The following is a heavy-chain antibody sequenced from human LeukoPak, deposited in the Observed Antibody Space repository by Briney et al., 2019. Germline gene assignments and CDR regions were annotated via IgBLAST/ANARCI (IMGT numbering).Heavy chain of an antibody. CDR3: ASDPPPLGYCSGGSCYSDAFDI. V-gene: IGHV3-74*01. CDR1: GFTFSSYW. J-gene: IGHJ3*02. D-gene: IGHD2-15*01. Sequence: PGGSLRLSCAASGFTFSSYWMHWVRQAPGKGLVWVSRINSDGSSTNYADSVKGRFTISRDNAKNKLYLQMKSLRAEDTAVYYCASDPPPLGYCSGGSCYSDAFDIWGQGTMVTVSS. CDR2: INSDGSST.